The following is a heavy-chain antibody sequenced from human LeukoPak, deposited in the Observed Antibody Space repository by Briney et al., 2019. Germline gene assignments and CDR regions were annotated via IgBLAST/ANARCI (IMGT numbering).Heavy chain of an antibody. J-gene: IGHJ4*02. Sequence: PGGSLRLSCAASGFTFSSHSMNWVRQAPGKGLEWVSHINSGGSSTSYADSVKGRFTISRDNAKNTLYLQMNSLRAEDTAVYYCARDRYSSAWYEEWGQGTLVTVSS. CDR3: ARDRYSSAWYEE. CDR2: INSGGSST. V-gene: IGHV3-74*01. D-gene: IGHD6-19*01. CDR1: GFTFSSHS.